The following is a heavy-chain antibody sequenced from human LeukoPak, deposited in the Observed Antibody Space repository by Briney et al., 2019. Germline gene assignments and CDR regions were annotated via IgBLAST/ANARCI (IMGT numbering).Heavy chain of an antibody. J-gene: IGHJ5*02. CDR3: AAGYCSGGSCYQA. CDR1: GGSFSGYY. CDR2: INHSGST. Sequence: SETLSLTCAVYGGSFSGYYWSWIRQPPGKRLEWIGEINHSGSTNYNPSLKSRVTISVDTSKNQFSLKLSSVTAADTAVYYCAAGYCSGGSCYQAWGQGTLVTVSS. V-gene: IGHV4-34*01. D-gene: IGHD2-15*01.